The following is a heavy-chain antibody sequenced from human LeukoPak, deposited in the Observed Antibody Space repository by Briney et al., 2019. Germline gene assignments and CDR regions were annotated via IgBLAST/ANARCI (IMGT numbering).Heavy chain of an antibody. D-gene: IGHD6-13*01. CDR2: IYPTDSDT. CDR3: TTVYSTSWSRSDY. Sequence: GESLKISCKGSEYTFSTYWIAWVRQMPGKGLEWMGVIYPTDSDTRYSPSFQGRVTISADRSISTAYLQWSSLEASDTAMYYCTTVYSTSWSRSDYWGQGTLVTVSS. J-gene: IGHJ4*02. CDR1: EYTFSTYW. V-gene: IGHV5-51*01.